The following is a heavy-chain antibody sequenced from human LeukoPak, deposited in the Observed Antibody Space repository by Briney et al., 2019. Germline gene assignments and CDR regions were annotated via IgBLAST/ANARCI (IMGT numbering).Heavy chain of an antibody. Sequence: SETLSLTCTVSGGSISSYYWSWIRQPPGKGLEWIGYIYTSGSTNYNPSLKSRVTISVDTSKNQFSLKLSSVTAADTAVYYCARVRPGTYYDFWSGYYSRWFDPWGQGTLVTVSS. J-gene: IGHJ5*02. CDR3: ARVRPGTYYDFWSGYYSRWFDP. D-gene: IGHD3-3*01. V-gene: IGHV4-4*09. CDR1: GGSISSYY. CDR2: IYTSGST.